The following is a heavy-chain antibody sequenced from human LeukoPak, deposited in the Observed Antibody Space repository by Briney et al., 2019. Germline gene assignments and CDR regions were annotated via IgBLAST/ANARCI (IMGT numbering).Heavy chain of an antibody. J-gene: IGHJ1*01. V-gene: IGHV3-20*04. CDR1: GFTFDDYG. Sequence: GGSLRLSCAASGFTFDDYGMSWVRQAPGKGLEWVSGINWTGDSTGYADSVKGRFTISRDNGRNTLHLQMDSLRAEDTAVYYCASVHHWGQGTLVTVSS. CDR3: ASVHH. CDR2: INWTGDST.